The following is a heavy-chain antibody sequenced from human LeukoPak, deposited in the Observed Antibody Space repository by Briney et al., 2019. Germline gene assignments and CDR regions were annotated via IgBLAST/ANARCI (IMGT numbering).Heavy chain of an antibody. V-gene: IGHV3-74*01. D-gene: IGHD3-22*01. Sequence: GGSLRLSCAASGFTFSSYWMHWVRQAPGRGLVWVSRIKGDGNTNYADSVKGRFTISRDNAKNTVSLQMNSLRAEDTGVYYCARAPSEIGGYYPEYFRHWGQGTLVTVSS. CDR3: ARAPSEIGGYYPEYFRH. CDR1: GFTFSSYW. CDR2: IKGDGNT. J-gene: IGHJ1*01.